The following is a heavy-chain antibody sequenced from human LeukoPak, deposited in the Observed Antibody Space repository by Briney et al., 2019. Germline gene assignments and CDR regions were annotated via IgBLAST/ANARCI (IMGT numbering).Heavy chain of an antibody. J-gene: IGHJ4*02. CDR2: IYSGSSA. CDR1: GFTVIDNY. CDR3: ARLVRFLEWLPRFGSCFDY. Sequence: PGGSLRLSCAASGFTVIDNYMTWVRQAPGKGLEWVSVIYSGSSAYYADSVKGRFTISRDNSKNTLYLQMNSLRAEDTGVYYYARLVRFLEWLPRFGSCFDYWGQGTLVTVSS. D-gene: IGHD3-3*01. V-gene: IGHV3-53*01.